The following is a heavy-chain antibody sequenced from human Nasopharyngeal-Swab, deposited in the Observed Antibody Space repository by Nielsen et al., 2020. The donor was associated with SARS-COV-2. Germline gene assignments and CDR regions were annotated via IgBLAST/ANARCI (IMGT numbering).Heavy chain of an antibody. J-gene: IGHJ4*02. CDR3: AKDLRGPYFF. D-gene: IGHD2/OR15-2a*01. CDR2: INSDDTSI. Sequence: GESLKISCAASGFAFSRSSMNWVRQAPGKGLEWVAYINSDDTSIYYADSVKGRFTISRDNSKNTLSLQMNSLRAEDTAVYYCAKDLRGPYFFWGQGTLVTVSS. V-gene: IGHV3-48*01. CDR1: GFAFSRSS.